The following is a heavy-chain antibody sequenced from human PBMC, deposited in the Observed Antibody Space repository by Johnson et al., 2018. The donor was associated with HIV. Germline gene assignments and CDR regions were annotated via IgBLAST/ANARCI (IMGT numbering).Heavy chain of an antibody. CDR1: GFTFSTYG. D-gene: IGHD4-23*01. V-gene: IGHV3-33*06. CDR3: AKAGNGDAFDI. Sequence: QVQLVESGGGVVQPGRSLRLSCAASGFTFSTYGMHWVRQAPGKGLEWVAVMWYDGSNKYYAAFVTGRFTISRDNSKNTLYLHMNSLRAEDTAVYYCAKAGNGDAFDIWGQGTVVTVSS. CDR2: MWYDGSNK. J-gene: IGHJ3*02.